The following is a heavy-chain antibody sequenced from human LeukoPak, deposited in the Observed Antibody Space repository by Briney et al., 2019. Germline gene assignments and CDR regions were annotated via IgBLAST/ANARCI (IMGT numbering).Heavy chain of an antibody. CDR1: GFTFSSYS. Sequence: GGSLRLSCAASGFTFSSYSMNWVRQAPGKGLEWVSSISSSSSYKYYADSVKGRFTISRDNAKNSLYLQMNSLRAEDTAVYYCARDWDYYDSSGYYWGQGTLVTVSS. V-gene: IGHV3-21*01. CDR2: ISSSSSYK. CDR3: ARDWDYYDSSGYY. J-gene: IGHJ4*02. D-gene: IGHD3-22*01.